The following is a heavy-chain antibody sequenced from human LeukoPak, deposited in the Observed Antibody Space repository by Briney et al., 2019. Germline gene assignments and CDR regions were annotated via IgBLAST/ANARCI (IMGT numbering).Heavy chain of an antibody. CDR3: ARPPPFFDWLGRDYYYYMDV. CDR1: GFTFSSYW. CDR2: IKQDGSEK. V-gene: IGHV3-7*01. J-gene: IGHJ6*03. D-gene: IGHD3-9*01. Sequence: GGSLRLSCAASGFTFSSYWMSWVRQAPGKGLEWVANIKQDGSEKYYVDSVKGRFTISRDNAKNSLYLQMNSLRAEDTAVYYCARPPPFFDWLGRDYYYYMDVWGKGTTVTVSS.